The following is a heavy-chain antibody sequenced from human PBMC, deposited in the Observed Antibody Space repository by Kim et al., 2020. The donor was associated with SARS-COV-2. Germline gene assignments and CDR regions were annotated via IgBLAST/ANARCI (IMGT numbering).Heavy chain of an antibody. J-gene: IGHJ4*02. CDR2: ISSSSSYI. V-gene: IGHV3-21*01. CDR3: ARGKETVTHRYYFDY. CDR1: GFTFSSYS. D-gene: IGHD4-17*01. Sequence: GGSLRLSCAASGFTFSSYSMNWVRQAPGKGLEWVSSISSSSSYIYYADSVKGRFTISRDNAKNSLYLQMNSLRAEDTAVYYCARGKETVTHRYYFDYWGQGTLVTVSS.